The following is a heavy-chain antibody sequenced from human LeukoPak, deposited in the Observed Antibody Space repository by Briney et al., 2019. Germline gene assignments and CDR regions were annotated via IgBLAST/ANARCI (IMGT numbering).Heavy chain of an antibody. Sequence: ASVKVSCKASGGTFSSYAINWVRQAPGQGLEWMGGIIPIFGTANYAQKFQGRVTITAVESMSTAYMELSSLRSEDTAVYYCAGPDELSSGWSFDYWGQGTLVTVSS. V-gene: IGHV1-69*13. D-gene: IGHD6-19*01. CDR1: GGTFSSYA. J-gene: IGHJ4*02. CDR3: AGPDELSSGWSFDY. CDR2: IIPIFGTA.